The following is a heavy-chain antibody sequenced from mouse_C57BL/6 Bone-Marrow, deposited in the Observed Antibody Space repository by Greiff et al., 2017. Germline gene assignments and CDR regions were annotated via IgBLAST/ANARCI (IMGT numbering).Heavy chain of an antibody. CDR2: IDPSDSYT. CDR1: GYTFTSYW. J-gene: IGHJ4*01. Sequence: QVQLQQPGAELVMPGASVKLSCTASGYTFTSYWMHWVKQRPGQGLEWIGEIDPSDSYTNYNQKFKGKSTLTVDKSSSTAYMQLSSLTSEDSAVYYCARLEAYLPFYAMDYGGQGTSVTVAS. V-gene: IGHV1-69*01. D-gene: IGHD2-1*01. CDR3: ARLEAYLPFYAMDY.